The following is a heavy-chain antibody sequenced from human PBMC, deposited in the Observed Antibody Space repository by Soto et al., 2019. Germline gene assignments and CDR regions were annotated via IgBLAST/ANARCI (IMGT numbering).Heavy chain of an antibody. CDR2: FGTSRKYI. CDR3: VRDRDWAFDI. V-gene: IGHV3-48*02. CDR1: GSTFSEYS. Sequence: VHLVESGGGLVQPGGSLRLSCVASGSTFSEYSMNWVRQAPGKGLEWVSYFGTSRKYIFYADSVRGRFTISRDDARNSLYLQLNSLRDEDTAVYYCVRDRDWAFDIWGQGTMVTVSS. J-gene: IGHJ3*02. D-gene: IGHD3-9*01.